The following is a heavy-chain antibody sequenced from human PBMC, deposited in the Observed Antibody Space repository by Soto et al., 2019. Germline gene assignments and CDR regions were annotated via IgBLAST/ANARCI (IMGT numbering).Heavy chain of an antibody. CDR2: IYYSGST. V-gene: IGHV4-31*03. D-gene: IGHD2-2*01. CDR3: ARGRSSTSPYPIGY. J-gene: IGHJ4*02. Sequence: QVQLQESGPGLVKPSQTLSLTCTVSGGSISSGGYYWSWIRQHPGKGLEWIGYIYYSGSTYYNPSLKSRVTISADTSKNPSSLKLSSVTAADTAVYYCARGRSSTSPYPIGYWGQGTLVTVSS. CDR1: GGSISSGGYY.